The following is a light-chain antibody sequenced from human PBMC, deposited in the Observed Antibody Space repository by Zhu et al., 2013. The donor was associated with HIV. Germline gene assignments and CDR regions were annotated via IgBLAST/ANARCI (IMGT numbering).Light chain of an antibody. V-gene: IGKV1-8*01. Sequence: IQMTQSPSTLSASTGDRVTITCRASQGISSYLAWYQQKPGKAPSLFIYAASTLETGVPSRFSGSGSGTDFTLTISRLEPEDSAVYYCHQYGNSPPTFGQGTKLQIK. J-gene: IGKJ2*01. CDR3: HQYGNSPPT. CDR2: AAS. CDR1: QGISSY.